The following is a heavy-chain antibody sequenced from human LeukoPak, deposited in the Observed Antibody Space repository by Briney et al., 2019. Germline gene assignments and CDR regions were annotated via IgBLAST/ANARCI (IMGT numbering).Heavy chain of an antibody. J-gene: IGHJ5*02. CDR3: AQQRGYSYGGGFDP. CDR1: GGSISSSSYY. CDR2: IYYSGST. Sequence: PSETLSLTCTVSGGSISSSSYYWGWIRQPPGKGLEWIGSIYYSGSTYYNPSLKSRVTISVDTSKNQFSLKLSSVAAADTAVYYCAQQRGYSYGGGFDPWGQGTLVTVSS. D-gene: IGHD5-18*01. V-gene: IGHV4-39*07.